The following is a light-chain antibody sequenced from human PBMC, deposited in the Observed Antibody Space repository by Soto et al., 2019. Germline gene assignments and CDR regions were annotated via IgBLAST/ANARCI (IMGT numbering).Light chain of an antibody. Sequence: QSVLTQPPSVSGAPGQWVTISCTGSSSNIGAHYDVHWYQQLPGTAPKLLVYGNNSRPSGVPDRFSGSKSGTSASLAITGLQAEDEADYYCQSYDSSLSGSVVFGGGTKLTVL. V-gene: IGLV1-40*01. CDR1: SSNIGAHYD. CDR2: GNN. J-gene: IGLJ2*01. CDR3: QSYDSSLSGSVV.